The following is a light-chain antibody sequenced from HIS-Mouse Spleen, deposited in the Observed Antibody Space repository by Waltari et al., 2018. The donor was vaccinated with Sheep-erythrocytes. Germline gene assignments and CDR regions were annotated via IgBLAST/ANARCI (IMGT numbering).Light chain of an antibody. J-gene: IGKJ2*01. CDR1: QSVSSY. CDR2: DAS. Sequence: EIVLTQSLATLSLSPGERATLPCRASQSVSSYLAWYQQKPGQAPRLLIYDASNRATGIPARFSGSGSGTDFTLTISSLEPEDFAVYYCQQRSNWYTFGQGTKLEIK. CDR3: QQRSNWYT. V-gene: IGKV3-11*01.